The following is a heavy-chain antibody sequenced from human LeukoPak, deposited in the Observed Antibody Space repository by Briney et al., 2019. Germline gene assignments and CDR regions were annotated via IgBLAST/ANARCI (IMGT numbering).Heavy chain of an antibody. CDR3: ARADHQLGWGYYYYYMDV. D-gene: IGHD2-2*01. Sequence: TGGPLRLSCAASVFTFSSDWMSRACQARGKGRGWGANIRQVGSDKCYVDSVKGRFTISRDNVKISLYLQMNRLRAEDTAVYYCARADHQLGWGYYYYYMDVWGKGTTVTVS. CDR2: IRQVGSDK. CDR1: VFTFSSDW. V-gene: IGHV3-7*01. J-gene: IGHJ6*03.